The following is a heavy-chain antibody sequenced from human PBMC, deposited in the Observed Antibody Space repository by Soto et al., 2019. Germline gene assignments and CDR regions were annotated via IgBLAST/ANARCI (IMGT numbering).Heavy chain of an antibody. V-gene: IGHV3-7*02. CDR1: GFSFYNYW. Sequence: EVQLVESGGGLVQPGESLRLSCAASGFSFYNYWMNWVRQAPGKGPEWVANIKPDGSDKNYVDSVKGRFTISRDNAKNSLFLQMNSLSAEDTAVYYCARGSSNAFDIWGQGTMVNVSS. CDR3: ARGSSNAFDI. CDR2: IKPDGSDK. J-gene: IGHJ3*02.